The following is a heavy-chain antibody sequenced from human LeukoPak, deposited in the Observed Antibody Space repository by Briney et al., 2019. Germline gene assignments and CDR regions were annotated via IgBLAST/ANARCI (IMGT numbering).Heavy chain of an antibody. CDR2: TYYRSKRYN. J-gene: IGHJ4*02. Sequence: SQTLSLTCVISGDSVSSNSPTWNWIRQSPSRGLEWLGRTYYRSKRYNGYAVSVKSRIIINPDPSKNQFSLQLNSVTPEDTAVYYCARDPYSTGFFDYWGQGILVTVSS. V-gene: IGHV6-1*01. CDR1: GDSVSSNSPT. CDR3: ARDPYSTGFFDY. D-gene: IGHD6-19*01.